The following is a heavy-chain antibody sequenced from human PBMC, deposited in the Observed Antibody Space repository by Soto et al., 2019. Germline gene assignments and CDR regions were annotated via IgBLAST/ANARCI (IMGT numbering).Heavy chain of an antibody. CDR2: IRSKAYGGTT. J-gene: IGHJ4*02. V-gene: IGHV3-49*03. CDR1: GFTFGDYA. Sequence: GSLRLSCTASGFTFGDYAMSWFRQAPGKGLEWGGFIRSKAYGGTTEYAASVKGRFTISRDDSKSIAYLQMNSLKTEDTAVYYCTRDWAVPPFSHFDYWGQGTLVTVSS. D-gene: IGHD3-16*01. CDR3: TRDWAVPPFSHFDY.